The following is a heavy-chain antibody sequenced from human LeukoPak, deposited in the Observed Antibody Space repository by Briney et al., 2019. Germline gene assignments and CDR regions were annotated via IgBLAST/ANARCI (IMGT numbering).Heavy chain of an antibody. CDR3: AKDTSIGRYCTNGVCSPFDY. CDR2: ISDTGATT. CDR1: GFTFSSYA. Sequence: GGSLRLSCAGSGFTFSSYAMSWVRQAPGKGLEWVSAISDTGATTYDADSVKGRFTISRDNSRSTLYLQMNSLRAEDTALYYCAKDTSIGRYCTNGVCSPFDYRGQGTLVTVSS. D-gene: IGHD2-8*01. V-gene: IGHV3-23*01. J-gene: IGHJ4*02.